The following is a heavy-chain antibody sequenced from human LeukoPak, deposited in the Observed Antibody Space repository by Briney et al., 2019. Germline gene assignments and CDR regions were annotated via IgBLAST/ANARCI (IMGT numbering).Heavy chain of an antibody. CDR1: GGTFSSYA. CDR2: IIPIFGTA. Sequence: ASVKVSCKASGGTFSSYAISWVLQAPGQGLEWMGGIIPIFGTANYAQKFQGRVTITADESTSTAYMELSSLRSEDTAVYYCASCGGDCLFGFDPWGQGTLVTVSS. D-gene: IGHD2-21*01. J-gene: IGHJ5*02. V-gene: IGHV1-69*13. CDR3: ASCGGDCLFGFDP.